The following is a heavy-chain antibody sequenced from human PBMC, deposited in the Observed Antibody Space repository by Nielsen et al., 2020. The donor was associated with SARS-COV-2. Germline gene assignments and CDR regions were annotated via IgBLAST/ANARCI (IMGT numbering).Heavy chain of an antibody. V-gene: IGHV3-33*01. CDR1: GPILGTYG. D-gene: IGHD3-3*01. Sequence: GGSLRLSCRASGPILGTYGMHWVRQAPGKGLEWVAGIWYDGSNENYAESVKGRFTISRDNSKNTLYLQMDSLTADDTAVYYCARLSNFWSGYNDYWGQGTLVIVSS. CDR3: ARLSNFWSGYNDY. J-gene: IGHJ4*02. CDR2: IWYDGSNE.